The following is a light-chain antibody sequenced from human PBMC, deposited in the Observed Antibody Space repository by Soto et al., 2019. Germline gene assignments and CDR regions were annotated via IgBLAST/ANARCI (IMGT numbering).Light chain of an antibody. J-gene: IGLJ1*01. V-gene: IGLV1-44*01. Sequence: QSVLAQPPSASGTPGQRVTISCSGSSSNIESNTVTWYQQLPGTAPKLVIHSNYDRPSGVPDRFSGSTSGTSASLVIRGLQSEDEADYYCAAWDDILNGYVFGGGTKVTVL. CDR3: AAWDDILNGYV. CDR1: SSNIESNT. CDR2: SNY.